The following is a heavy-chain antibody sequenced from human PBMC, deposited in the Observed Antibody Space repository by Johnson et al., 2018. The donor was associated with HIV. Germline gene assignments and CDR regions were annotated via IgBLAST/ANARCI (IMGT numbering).Heavy chain of an antibody. V-gene: IGHV3-53*01. Sequence: VQLVESGGGLIQPGGSLRLSCAASGFTVSSNYMSWVRQAPGKGLEWVSVISGSGGSTYYADSVKGLFTISRDNSKNTLYLQMNSLKTEDTAVYYCATGYCSGGSCSPDAFDIWGQGTMVTVSS. CDR1: GFTVSSNY. CDR3: ATGYCSGGSCSPDAFDI. CDR2: ISGSGGST. D-gene: IGHD2-15*01. J-gene: IGHJ3*02.